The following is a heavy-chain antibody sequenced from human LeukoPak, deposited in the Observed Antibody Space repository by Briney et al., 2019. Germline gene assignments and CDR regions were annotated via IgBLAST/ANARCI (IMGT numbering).Heavy chain of an antibody. CDR2: ISAYNGNT. J-gene: IGHJ4*02. V-gene: IGHV1-18*01. Sequence: ASVKVSCKASGYAFTSYGISWVRPAPGQGLEWMGWISAYNGNTNYAQKLQGRVTMTTDTSTSTAYMELRSLRSDDTAVYYCAGHYYDSSGYDYWGQGTLVTVSS. CDR1: GYAFTSYG. D-gene: IGHD3-22*01. CDR3: AGHYYDSSGYDY.